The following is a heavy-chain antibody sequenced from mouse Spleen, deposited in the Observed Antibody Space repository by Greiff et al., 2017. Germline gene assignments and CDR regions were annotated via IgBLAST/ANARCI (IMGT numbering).Heavy chain of an antibody. J-gene: IGHJ3*01. CDR2: IDPENGDT. CDR1: GFNIKDDY. Sequence: VQLQQSGAELVRPGASVKLSCTASGFNIKDDYMHWVKQRPEQGLEWIGWIDPENGDTEYASKFQGKATITADTSSNTAYLQLSSLTSEDTAVYYCTTPTARAPWFAYWGQGTLVTVSA. V-gene: IGHV14-4*01. CDR3: TTPTARAPWFAY. D-gene: IGHD3-2*01.